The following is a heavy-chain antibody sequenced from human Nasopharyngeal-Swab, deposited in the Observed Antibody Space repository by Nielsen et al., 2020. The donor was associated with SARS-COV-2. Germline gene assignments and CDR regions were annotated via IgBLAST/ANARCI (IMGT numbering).Heavy chain of an antibody. J-gene: IGHJ4*02. V-gene: IGHV3-21*01. CDR1: GFTFSSYS. CDR2: ISSSSSYI. D-gene: IGHD3-10*01. Sequence: GGSLRLSCAASGFTFSSYSMNWVRQAPGKGLEWVSYISSSSSYIYYADSVKGRFTISRDNAKNSLYLQMNRLRAEDTAVYYCARVLHPYGSGSYWGQGTLVTVSS. CDR3: ARVLHPYGSGSY.